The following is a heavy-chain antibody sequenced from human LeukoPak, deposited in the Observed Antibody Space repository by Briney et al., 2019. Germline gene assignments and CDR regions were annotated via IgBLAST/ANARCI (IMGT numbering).Heavy chain of an antibody. D-gene: IGHD3-9*01. CDR2: ISAYNGNT. J-gene: IGHJ6*02. V-gene: IGHV1-18*01. CDR1: GYTFTSYG. Sequence: ASVKVSCKASGYTFTSYGISWVRQAPGQGLEWMGWISAYNGNTNYAQKLQGRVTMTTDTSTSTAYMELRSLRSEDTAVYYCARSVKATTYYDILTGYSNLCGMDVWGQGTTVTVSS. CDR3: ARSVKATTYYDILTGYSNLCGMDV.